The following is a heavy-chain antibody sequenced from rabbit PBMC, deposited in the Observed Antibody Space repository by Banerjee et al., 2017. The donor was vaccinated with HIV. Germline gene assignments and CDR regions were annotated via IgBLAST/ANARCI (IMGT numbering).Heavy chain of an antibody. CDR1: GFFFSSSFW. CDR3: ARKTDGTSVSGSYYVL. CDR2: IDAGSSGTT. V-gene: IGHV1S40*01. D-gene: IGHD1-1*01. J-gene: IGHJ4*01. Sequence: QSLEESGGDLVKPGASLPLTCTASGFFFSSSFWICWVRQAPGKGLEWIGCIDAGSSGTTYYANWAKGRFTISKTSSTTMTLQMTSLTAADTATYFCARKTDGTSVSGSYYVLWGPGTLVTVS.